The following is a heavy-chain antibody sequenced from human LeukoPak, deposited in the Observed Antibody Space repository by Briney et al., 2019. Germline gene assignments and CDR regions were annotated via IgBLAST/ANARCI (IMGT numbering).Heavy chain of an antibody. V-gene: IGHV3-7*03. J-gene: IGHJ5*02. CDR1: GFTFSNYW. D-gene: IGHD2-15*01. CDR3: ARDPRSAGRYNWFDP. CDR2: IKQDGSEK. Sequence: GGSLRLSCAASGFTFSNYWMAWVRQAPAKGLGWVANIKQDGSEKYYVDSVKGRFTISRDNAKDSLFLEMNSLRAEDTAVYYCARDPRSAGRYNWFDPWGQGTLVTVSS.